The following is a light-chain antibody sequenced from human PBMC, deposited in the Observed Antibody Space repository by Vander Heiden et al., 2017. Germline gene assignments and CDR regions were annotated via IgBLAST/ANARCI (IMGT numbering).Light chain of an antibody. CDR1: QSVSSN. J-gene: IGKJ4*01. V-gene: IGKV3-15*01. CDR2: GAS. CDR3: QQYNNWPPLT. Sequence: DIVMTQSPATLSVSPGERATLSCRASQSVSSNLAWYQQKPGQAPRLLIYGASTRATGIPARFSGSGPGTEFTLTISSLQSEDFAVYYCQQYNNWPPLTFGGGTKVEIK.